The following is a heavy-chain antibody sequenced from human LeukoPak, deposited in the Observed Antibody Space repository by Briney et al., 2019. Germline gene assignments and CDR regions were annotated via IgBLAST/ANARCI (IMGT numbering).Heavy chain of an antibody. CDR1: GDSIRSTSYY. Sequence: SETLSLTCTVSGDSIRSTSYYWVWIRQPPGKGLEWIGSVYYNGNAYYNPSLRSRVTISVDTSKNQFSLKLSSVTAADTAVYYCARGFGYSSGWYEGDNWFDPWGQGTLVTVSS. V-gene: IGHV4-39*07. J-gene: IGHJ5*02. CDR3: ARGFGYSSGWYEGDNWFDP. D-gene: IGHD6-19*01. CDR2: VYYNGNA.